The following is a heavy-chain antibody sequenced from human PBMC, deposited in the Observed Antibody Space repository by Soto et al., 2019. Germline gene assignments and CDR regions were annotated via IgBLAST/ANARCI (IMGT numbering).Heavy chain of an antibody. D-gene: IGHD1-1*01. Sequence: SETLSLTCAVYGGSFSSYYWSWIRQPPGKGLEWIGEINHSGSTNYNPSLKSRVTISVDTSKNQFSLNLSSVTAADTAVYYCARGGRQKLIRSHWLDTWGQGTLVTVSS. CDR1: GGSFSSYY. CDR3: ARGGRQKLIRSHWLDT. V-gene: IGHV4-34*01. J-gene: IGHJ5*02. CDR2: INHSGST.